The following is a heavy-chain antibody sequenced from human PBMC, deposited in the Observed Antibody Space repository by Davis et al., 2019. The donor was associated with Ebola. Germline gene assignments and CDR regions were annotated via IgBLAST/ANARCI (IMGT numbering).Heavy chain of an antibody. J-gene: IGHJ4*02. Sequence: GESLKISCAASGFSVSDYYMTWLRQVPGKGLEWVSYITKSGRYTNYADSVKGRFTVTRDNSRNSLFLEMNSLRAEDTAVYYCAWRGDSREFDYWGKGTLVTVSS. V-gene: IGHV3-11*03. D-gene: IGHD3-22*01. CDR3: AWRGDSREFDY. CDR2: ITKSGRYT. CDR1: GFSVSDYY.